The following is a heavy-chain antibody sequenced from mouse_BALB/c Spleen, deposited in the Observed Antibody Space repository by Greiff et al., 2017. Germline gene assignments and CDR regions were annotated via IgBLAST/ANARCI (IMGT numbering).Heavy chain of an antibody. CDR2: ILPGSGST. V-gene: IGHV1-9*01. D-gene: IGHD2-3*01. J-gene: IGHJ2*01. CDR3: ARRVGYLDVDY. Sequence: QVQLQQSGAELMKPGASVKISCKATGYTFSSYWIEWVKQRPGHGLEWIGEILPGSGSTNFNEKFKGKATFTADTSSNTAYMHLGSLTSEDSAVYYCARRVGYLDVDYWGQGTTLTGSA. CDR1: GYTFSSYW.